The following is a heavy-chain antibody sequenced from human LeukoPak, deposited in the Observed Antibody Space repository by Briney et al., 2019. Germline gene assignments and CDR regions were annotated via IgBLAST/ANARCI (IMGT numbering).Heavy chain of an antibody. CDR1: GFIFSGYG. CDR3: ARGNFRRDGYNFDY. D-gene: IGHD5-24*01. J-gene: IGHJ4*02. V-gene: IGHV3-33*01. CDR2: IWYDGSNK. Sequence: GRSLRLSCAASGFIFSGYGMHWVRQAPGKGLEWVAVIWYDGSNKYYADSVKGRFIISRDNSENTLYLQMNSLRAEDTAVFYCARGNFRRDGYNFDYWGQGTLVTVSS.